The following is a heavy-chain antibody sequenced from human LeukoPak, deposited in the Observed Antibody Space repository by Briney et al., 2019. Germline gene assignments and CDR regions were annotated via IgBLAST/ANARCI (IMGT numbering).Heavy chain of an antibody. CDR2: MNPNSGNT. CDR3: ARAPCSSTSCYALYYYYYGMDV. J-gene: IGHJ6*02. V-gene: IGHV1-8*01. D-gene: IGHD2-2*01. CDR1: GYTFTSYD. Sequence: ASVKVSCKASGYTFTSYDINWVRQATGQGLEWMGWMNPNSGNTGYARKFQGRVTMTRNTSISTAYMELSSLRSEDTAVYYCARAPCSSTSCYALYYYYYGMDVWGQGTTVTVSS.